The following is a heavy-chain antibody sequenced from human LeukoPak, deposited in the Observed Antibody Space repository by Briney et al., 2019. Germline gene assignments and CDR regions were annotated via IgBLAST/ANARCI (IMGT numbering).Heavy chain of an antibody. J-gene: IGHJ5*02. CDR3: ARDPKNYGDYRGWFDP. CDR2: IYYSGST. CDR1: GGSISGSHYY. Sequence: LETLSLTCTVSGGSISGSHYYWGWIRQPPGKGLEWIGSIYYSGSTYYKSSLKSRVTISVDTSKNQFSLELSSVTAADTAVYYCARDPKNYGDYRGWFDPWGQGTLVTVSS. V-gene: IGHV4-39*07. D-gene: IGHD4-17*01.